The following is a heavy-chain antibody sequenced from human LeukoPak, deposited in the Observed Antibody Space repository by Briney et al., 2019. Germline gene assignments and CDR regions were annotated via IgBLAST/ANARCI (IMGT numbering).Heavy chain of an antibody. V-gene: IGHV3-66*01. J-gene: IGHJ4*02. Sequence: PGGSLRLSCAASGFIVSSNYMGWVRQAPGKGLAWVSITYNDGNTYYADSVKGRFTISRDNSKNTLYLQMNSLRVEDTAVYYCAPLAANIFDYWGQGTLVTASS. CDR1: GFIVSSNY. CDR2: TYNDGNT. CDR3: APLAANIFDY. D-gene: IGHD6-25*01.